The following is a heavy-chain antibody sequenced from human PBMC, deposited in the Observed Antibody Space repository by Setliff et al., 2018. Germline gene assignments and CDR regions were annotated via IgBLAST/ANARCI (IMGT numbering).Heavy chain of an antibody. CDR2: IYIGGSA. J-gene: IGHJ6*03. D-gene: IGHD6-19*01. CDR1: GGSISSYY. CDR3: AREQWLDPPGYYYMDV. V-gene: IGHV4-4*07. Sequence: SETLSLTCTVSGGSISSYYWSWIRQPAGKGLEWIGHIYIGGSANYNPSLKSRVTMSIDTSKNQYSLKLTSVTAADMAVYYCAREQWLDPPGYYYMDVWAKGTTGTVSS.